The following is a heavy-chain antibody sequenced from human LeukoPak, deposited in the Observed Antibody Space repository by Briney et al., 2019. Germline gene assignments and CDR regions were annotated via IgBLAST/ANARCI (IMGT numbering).Heavy chain of an antibody. V-gene: IGHV4-59*01. J-gene: IGHJ6*02. Sequence: SETLSLTCTVSGGSISSYYWSWIRQPPGKGLEWIGYIYYSGSTNYNPPLKSRVTISVDTSKNQFSLKLSSVTAADTAVYYCARARAAAAYYYYYYGMDVWGQGTTVTVSS. CDR3: ARARAAAAYYYYYYGMDV. D-gene: IGHD6-13*01. CDR1: GGSISSYY. CDR2: IYYSGST.